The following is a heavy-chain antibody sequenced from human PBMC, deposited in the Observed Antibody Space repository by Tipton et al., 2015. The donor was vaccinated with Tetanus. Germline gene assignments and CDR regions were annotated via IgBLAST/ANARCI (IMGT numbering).Heavy chain of an antibody. CDR1: GYSITSYW. CDR3: ATLPYYDYVWGSYRSYFDY. J-gene: IGHJ4*02. D-gene: IGHD3-16*02. Sequence: QLVQSGAEEKKTGESLRISCKGSGYSITSYWISWVRQMPGKGLEWMGRIDPSDSYTNYGTTFQVHVTISAEKTISTASLQWSSLKASDTAMYYCATLPYYDYVWGSYRSYFDYWGQGTLVTVSS. V-gene: IGHV5-10-1*01. CDR2: IDPSDSYT.